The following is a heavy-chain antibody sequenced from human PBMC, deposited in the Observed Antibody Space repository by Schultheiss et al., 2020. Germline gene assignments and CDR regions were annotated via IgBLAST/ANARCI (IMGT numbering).Heavy chain of an antibody. V-gene: IGHV3-48*04. CDR2: ISKSGSTT. CDR3: ARHGSGSP. Sequence: GGSLRLSCAASGFSFSAYAMNWARQGPGKGLEWVSYISKSGSTTYYADSVKGRFTISRDNARNSVFLQMKSLRVEDTAMYYCARHGSGSPWGQGTLVTVSS. CDR1: GFSFSAYA. D-gene: IGHD3-10*01. J-gene: IGHJ5*02.